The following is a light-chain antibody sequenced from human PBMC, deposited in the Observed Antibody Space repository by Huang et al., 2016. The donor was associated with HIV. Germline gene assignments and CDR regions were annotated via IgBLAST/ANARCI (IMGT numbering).Light chain of an antibody. J-gene: IGKJ4*01. CDR3: QQYGSSPLT. CDR2: DAS. CDR1: QSLSSSY. V-gene: IGKV3D-20*01. Sequence: EIVLTQSPATLSLSPGERATLSCGASQSLSSSYLAWYQQKPGLAPRLLIYDASNRATGIPDRFSGSVSGTDFTLTISRLEPEDFAVYYCQQYGSSPLTFGGGTKVEIK.